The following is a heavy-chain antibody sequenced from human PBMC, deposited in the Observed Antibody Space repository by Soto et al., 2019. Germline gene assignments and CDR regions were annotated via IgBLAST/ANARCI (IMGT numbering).Heavy chain of an antibody. CDR2: ISYDGSNK. J-gene: IGHJ2*01. D-gene: IGHD2-15*01. CDR1: GFTFSSYA. CDR3: VCVFREGYLPDSIVFPCPRTSDL. V-gene: IGHV3-30-3*01. Sequence: GGSLRLSCAASGFTFSSYAMHWVRQAPGKGLEWVAVISYDGSNKYYADSVKGRFTISRDNSKNTLYLQMNSLRAEDTAVYYCVCVFREGYLPDSIVFPCPRTSDL.